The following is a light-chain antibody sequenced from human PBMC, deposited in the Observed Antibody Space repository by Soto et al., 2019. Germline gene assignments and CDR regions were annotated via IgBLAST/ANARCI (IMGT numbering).Light chain of an antibody. CDR2: EVS. Sequence: QSVLTQPASVSGSPGQSITISCTGTSSDVGGYNYVSWYQQHPGKAPKLMIHEVSNRPSGVSNRFSGSKSGNTASLTISGLQAEDEADYYCGSYTSSSTVVFGGGTKLTVL. CDR1: SSDVGGYNY. CDR3: GSYTSSSTVV. V-gene: IGLV2-14*01. J-gene: IGLJ2*01.